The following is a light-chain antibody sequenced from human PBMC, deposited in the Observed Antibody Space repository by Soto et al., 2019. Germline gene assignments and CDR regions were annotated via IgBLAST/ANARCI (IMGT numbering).Light chain of an antibody. CDR1: SSNIGAGYD. Sequence: QSVLTQPPPVSGAPGQRVTISCTGSSSNIGAGYDVHWYQQLPGTAPKLLIYGNSNRSSGVPDRFSGSKSGTSASLAITGLQAEDEADYYCQSYDSSLSGHVVFGGGTKLTVL. V-gene: IGLV1-40*01. J-gene: IGLJ2*01. CDR3: QSYDSSLSGHVV. CDR2: GNS.